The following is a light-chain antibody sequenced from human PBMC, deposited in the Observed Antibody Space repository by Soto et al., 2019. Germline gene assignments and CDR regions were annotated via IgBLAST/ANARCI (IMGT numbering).Light chain of an antibody. CDR3: QQRYSTPYT. CDR2: AAS. V-gene: IGKV1-39*01. CDR1: QSISSS. Sequence: DIPMTQSPSSLSASVGDRVTITCRASQSISSSLNWYQQKPGKAPKLLVYAASSLQRGVPSRFSGSGSGTDFTLTISSLQPEDVATYYCQQRYSTPYTFGQGTKLEIK. J-gene: IGKJ2*01.